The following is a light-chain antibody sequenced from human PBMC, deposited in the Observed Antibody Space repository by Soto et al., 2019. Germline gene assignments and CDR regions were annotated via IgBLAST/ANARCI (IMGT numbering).Light chain of an antibody. Sequence: QSVLAQPASVSGSPGQSITISCTGTSSDFGAYNYVSWYQHHPGKVPKLLIYEVTNRPSGVSDRFSGSKSGNTASLTISGLQAEDEADYYCSSKGDSSTLFVFGNGTRSPS. V-gene: IGLV2-14*01. CDR1: SSDFGAYNY. J-gene: IGLJ1*01. CDR2: EVT. CDR3: SSKGDSSTLFV.